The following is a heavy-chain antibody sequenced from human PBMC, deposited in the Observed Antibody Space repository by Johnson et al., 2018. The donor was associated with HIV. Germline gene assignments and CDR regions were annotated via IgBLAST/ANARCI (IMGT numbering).Heavy chain of an antibody. CDR1: GFTFSSYG. D-gene: IGHD3-22*01. Sequence: QVQLVESGGGVVQPGRSLRLSCAASGFTFSSYGMHWVRQAPGKGLEWVAVISYAGANKYYADSVKGRFTISRDNSKNTLYLQMNSLRAEDKAVYYCARVTKYYFDSSVDAFDIWGQGTVVTVSS. J-gene: IGHJ3*02. V-gene: IGHV3-30*03. CDR3: ARVTKYYFDSSVDAFDI. CDR2: ISYAGANK.